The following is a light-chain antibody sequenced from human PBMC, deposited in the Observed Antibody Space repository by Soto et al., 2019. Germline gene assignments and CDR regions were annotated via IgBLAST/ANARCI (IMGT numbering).Light chain of an antibody. CDR3: QQYNNWPPMA. J-gene: IGKJ1*01. V-gene: IGKV3-15*01. CDR2: GAS. CDR1: QSVSSN. Sequence: EIVMTQSPATLSVSPGERATLSCRAGQSVSSNLAWYQQKPGQAPRLLIYGASARATGIPARFSGSGSGTEFTLTISSLQSGDFAVYYCQQYNNWPPMAFGQGTKVEIK.